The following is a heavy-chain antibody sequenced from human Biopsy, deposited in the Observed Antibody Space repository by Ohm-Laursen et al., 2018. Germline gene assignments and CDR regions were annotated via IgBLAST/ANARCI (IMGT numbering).Heavy chain of an antibody. CDR3: AREPVGANYVDY. J-gene: IGHJ4*02. CDR1: GFTFSSYG. Sequence: SVSLSCAASGFTFSSYGMHWVRQAPGQGLELVAFIWYDGNNKYYADSVKGRFTISRDNSENTLYLQMKSLRDEDTAVYYCAREPVGANYVDYWGQGTLVTVSS. V-gene: IGHV3-33*01. D-gene: IGHD1-26*01. CDR2: IWYDGNNK.